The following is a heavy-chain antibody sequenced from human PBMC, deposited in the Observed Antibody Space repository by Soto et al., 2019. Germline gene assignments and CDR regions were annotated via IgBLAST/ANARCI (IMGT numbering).Heavy chain of an antibody. CDR1: GFTFSSYA. D-gene: IGHD5-12*01. CDR2: ISGSGGST. Sequence: PGGSLRLSCAASGFTFSSYAMSWIRQAPGKGLEWVSAISGSGGSTYYADSVKGRFTISRDNSKNTLYLQMNSLRAEDTAVYYCANQPGCSDYYYSDYWGKGTMVTVSS. V-gene: IGHV3-23*01. CDR3: ANQPGCSDYYYSDY. J-gene: IGHJ4*02.